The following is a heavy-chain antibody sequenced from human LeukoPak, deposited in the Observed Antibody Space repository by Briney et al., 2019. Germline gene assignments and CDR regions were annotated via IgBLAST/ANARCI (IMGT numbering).Heavy chain of an antibody. Sequence: PGGSLRLSCAVSGFTLNTYAMHWVRQAPGKGLEWVSSISSSSSYIYYADSVKGRFTISRDNAKNSLYLQMNSLRAEDTAVYYCARGAHYYYDSSGYSYGDDYWGQGTLVTVSS. CDR2: ISSSSSYI. CDR1: GFTLNTYA. V-gene: IGHV3-21*01. D-gene: IGHD3-22*01. J-gene: IGHJ4*02. CDR3: ARGAHYYYDSSGYSYGDDY.